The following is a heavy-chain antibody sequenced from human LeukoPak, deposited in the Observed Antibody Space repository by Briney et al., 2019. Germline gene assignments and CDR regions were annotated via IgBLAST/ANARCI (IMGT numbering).Heavy chain of an antibody. CDR1: GFTFSSYG. Sequence: GGSLRLSCAASGFTFSSYGMHWVRQAPGKGLEWVAFIRYDGSNKYYADSVKGRFTISRDNSKNTLYVQMNSLRAEDTAVYYCAKDRSVTMVRGVITPYFDYWGQGTLVTVSS. V-gene: IGHV3-30*02. CDR3: AKDRSVTMVRGVITPYFDY. D-gene: IGHD3-10*01. J-gene: IGHJ4*02. CDR2: IRYDGSNK.